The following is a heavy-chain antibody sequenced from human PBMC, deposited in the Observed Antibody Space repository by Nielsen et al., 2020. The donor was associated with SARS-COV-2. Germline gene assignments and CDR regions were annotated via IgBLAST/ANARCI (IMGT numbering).Heavy chain of an antibody. CDR3: ARETIDHTSSFIDF. J-gene: IGHJ4*02. Sequence: GGSLRLSCAASGFTFSSYGMHWVRQAPGKGLEWVAVIWYDGSNKYYADSVKGRFTISRDNSKNTVYLQMNSLKVEDTAVYFCARETIDHTSSFIDFWGQGTLVTASS. V-gene: IGHV3-33*08. D-gene: IGHD2-2*01. CDR2: IWYDGSNK. CDR1: GFTFSSYG.